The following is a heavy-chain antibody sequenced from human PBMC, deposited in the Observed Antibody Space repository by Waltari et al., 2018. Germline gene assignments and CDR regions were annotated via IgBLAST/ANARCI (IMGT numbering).Heavy chain of an antibody. CDR2: IIPKIGAS. V-gene: IGHV1-69*01. J-gene: IGHJ4*02. D-gene: IGHD2-2*01. Sequence: QVQLVQSGAEVKKPRSSVKVSCKASGGTFCRFAISWVRQAAGEGLEWMGGIIPKIGASNYAQKFQGRVTITADDSTRIAYMEVSSLSFEDTAVYFCATDTSPPYWGQGTLVIVSS. CDR1: GGTFCRFA. CDR3: ATDTSPPY.